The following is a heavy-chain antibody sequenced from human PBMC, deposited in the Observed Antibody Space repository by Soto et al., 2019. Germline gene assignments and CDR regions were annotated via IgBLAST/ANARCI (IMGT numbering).Heavy chain of an antibody. CDR2: IKQDGSEK. Sequence: GSLRLSCAASGFTFSSYWMSWVRQAPGKGLEWVANIKQDGSEKYYVDSVKGRFTISRDNAKNSLYLQMNSLRAEDTAVYYCAREAAGSGWHKSSYGMDVWGQGTTVTVSS. J-gene: IGHJ6*02. D-gene: IGHD6-19*01. CDR3: AREAAGSGWHKSSYGMDV. V-gene: IGHV3-7*03. CDR1: GFTFSSYW.